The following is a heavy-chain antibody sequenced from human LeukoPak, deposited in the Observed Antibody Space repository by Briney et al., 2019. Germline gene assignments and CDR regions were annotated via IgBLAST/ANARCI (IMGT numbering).Heavy chain of an antibody. V-gene: IGHV4-39*01. J-gene: IGHJ4*02. D-gene: IGHD3-10*01. CDR3: ARGSGGDGSGSL. CDR2: IYYSGST. Sequence: SETLSLTCSVSGGSISSSNYYWGWIRQPPGKGLEWIGSIYYSGSTYYNPSLKSRVTISVDTSKNQFSLKLSSVTAADTAVYYCARGSGGDGSGSLWGQGTLVTVSS. CDR1: GGSISSSNYY.